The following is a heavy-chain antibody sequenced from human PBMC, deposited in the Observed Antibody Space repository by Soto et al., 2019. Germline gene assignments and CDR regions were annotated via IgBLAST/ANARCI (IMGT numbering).Heavy chain of an antibody. J-gene: IGHJ6*02. CDR1: GYSFTSYW. CDR2: IDPSDPYT. V-gene: IGHV5-10-1*01. CDR3: ARDDHYGMDV. Sequence: GESLKISSKGSGYSFTSYWISWVRQMPGKGLEWRGRIDPSDPYTNYSPSFQGHVTISADKAIGTAYVQWGSLKAWDTPMYYCARDDHYGMDVWGQGTTVTVSS.